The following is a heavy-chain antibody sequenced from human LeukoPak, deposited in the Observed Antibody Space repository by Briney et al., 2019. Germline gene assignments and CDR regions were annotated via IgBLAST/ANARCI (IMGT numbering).Heavy chain of an antibody. CDR1: GFTFSSYS. CDR2: ISSSSSYI. D-gene: IGHD1-26*01. V-gene: IGHV3-21*01. CDR3: ARIVGATFDY. J-gene: IGHJ4*02. Sequence: PGGSLRLSCAASGFTFSSYSMNWVRQAPGKGLEWVSSISSSSSYIYYADSVKGRFTIYRDNAKNSLYLQMNSLRAEDTAVYYCARIVGATFDYWGQGTLVTVSS.